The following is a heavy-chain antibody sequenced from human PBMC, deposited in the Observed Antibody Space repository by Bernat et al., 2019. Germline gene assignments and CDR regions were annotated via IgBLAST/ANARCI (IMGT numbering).Heavy chain of an antibody. D-gene: IGHD3-16*01. CDR2: LSYDGSDK. CDR1: GFTFSNYG. J-gene: IGHJ5*02. CDR3: GGFNWFDP. Sequence: QVQLVESGGGVVQPGTSLRLSCAASGFTFSNYGMHWVRQAPGKGLEWVAILSYDGSDKHYADSVKGRFTITREHSKNTLYLQMNGLGAEDTAVYYWGGFNWFDPWRQGTLVTVSS. V-gene: IGHV3-30*03.